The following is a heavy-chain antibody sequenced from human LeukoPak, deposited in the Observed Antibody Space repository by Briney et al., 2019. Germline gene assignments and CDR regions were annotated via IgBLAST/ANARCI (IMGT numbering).Heavy chain of an antibody. CDR2: INPNSGGT. D-gene: IGHD3-9*01. Sequence: VASVKVSCKASGYTFTGYYMHWVRQAPGQGLEWMGWINPNSGGTNYAQKFQGRVTMTRDTSISTVYMELSSLRSEDTAVYYCARVYDILTGYNYFDYWGQGTLVTVSS. CDR3: ARVYDILTGYNYFDY. CDR1: GYTFTGYY. J-gene: IGHJ4*02. V-gene: IGHV1-2*02.